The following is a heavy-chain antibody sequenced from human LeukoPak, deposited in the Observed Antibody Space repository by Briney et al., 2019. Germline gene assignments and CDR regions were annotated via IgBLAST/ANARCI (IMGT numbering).Heavy chain of an antibody. J-gene: IGHJ4*02. CDR3: ARETYSNYGLAYFDY. D-gene: IGHD4-11*01. CDR2: INWNGGST. Sequence: GGSLRLSCAASGFTFSSYSMNWVRQAPGKGLEWVSGINWNGGSTGYADSVKGRFTISRDNAKNSLYLQMNSLRAEDTAVYYCARETYSNYGLAYFDYWGQGTLVTVSS. CDR1: GFTFSSYS. V-gene: IGHV3-20*04.